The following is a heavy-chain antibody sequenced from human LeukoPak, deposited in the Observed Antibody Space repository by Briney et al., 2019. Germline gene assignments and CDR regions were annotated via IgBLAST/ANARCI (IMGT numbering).Heavy chain of an antibody. V-gene: IGHV4-59*01. CDR3: ARSQSYCSGGSCWGAWFDP. D-gene: IGHD2-15*01. J-gene: IGHJ5*02. CDR1: GGSISSDY. Sequence: SETLSLTCTVSGGSISSDYWSWVRQPPGKGLEWIGYIYYTGSTSYNPSLRRRVTISLDTFENQFSLRLNSVTAADTAVYYCARSQSYCSGGSCWGAWFDPWGQGTLVTVSS. CDR2: IYYTGST.